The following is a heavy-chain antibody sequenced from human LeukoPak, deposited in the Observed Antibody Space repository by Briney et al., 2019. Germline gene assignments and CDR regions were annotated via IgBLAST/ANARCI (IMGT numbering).Heavy chain of an antibody. Sequence: GESLKISCKGSGYSFTSYWIGWVRQMPGKGLEWMGIIYPGDSDTRYSPPFQGQVTISADKSVSTAYLQWSSLKTSDTAMYYCARQAGSYPYYFDYWGQGTLVTVSS. V-gene: IGHV5-51*01. CDR2: IYPGDSDT. CDR3: ARQAGSYPYYFDY. D-gene: IGHD1-26*01. CDR1: GYSFTSYW. J-gene: IGHJ4*02.